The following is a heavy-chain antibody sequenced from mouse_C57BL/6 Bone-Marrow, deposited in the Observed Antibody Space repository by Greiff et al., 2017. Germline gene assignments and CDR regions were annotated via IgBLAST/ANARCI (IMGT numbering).Heavy chain of an antibody. Sequence: VQLQESGGGLVKPGGSLKLSCAASGFTFSSYAMSWVRQSPEKRLEWVATISDGGSYTYYPAKVKGRFTISRDNAKNNLYLHMSHLESEDTAMYYCARAAVGPFDYWGRGTTLTVSA. CDR3: ARAAVGPFDY. CDR1: GFTFSSYA. J-gene: IGHJ2*01. V-gene: IGHV5-4*01. D-gene: IGHD3-3*01. CDR2: ISDGGSYT.